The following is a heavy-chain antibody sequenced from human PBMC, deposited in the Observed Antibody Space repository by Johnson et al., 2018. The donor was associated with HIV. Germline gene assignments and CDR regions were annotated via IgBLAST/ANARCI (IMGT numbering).Heavy chain of an antibody. CDR2: FYWSGGNT. Sequence: VQQVESGGGLVQPGGSLRLSCAASGFSFDDFAVSWVRQVPGRGLEWVSGFYWSGGNTGYADSVKDRFTISRDNAKNSLYLQMNSLRVEDTALYYCAREGARNAFDIWGQGTMVTVSS. CDR1: GFSFDDFA. J-gene: IGHJ3*02. D-gene: IGHD3-16*01. V-gene: IGHV3-20*04. CDR3: AREGARNAFDI.